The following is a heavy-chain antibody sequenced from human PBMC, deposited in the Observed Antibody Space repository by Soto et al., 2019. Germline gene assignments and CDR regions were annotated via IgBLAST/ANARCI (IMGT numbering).Heavy chain of an antibody. J-gene: IGHJ6*02. Sequence: PGGSLRLSCAASGFTFSSYAMHWVRQAPGKGLEWVAVISYDGSNKYYADSVKGRFTISRDNSKNTLYLQMNSLRAEDTAVYYCARDLGYYGMDVWGQGTTVTVSS. CDR1: GFTFSSYA. D-gene: IGHD7-27*01. CDR3: ARDLGYYGMDV. V-gene: IGHV3-30-3*01. CDR2: ISYDGSNK.